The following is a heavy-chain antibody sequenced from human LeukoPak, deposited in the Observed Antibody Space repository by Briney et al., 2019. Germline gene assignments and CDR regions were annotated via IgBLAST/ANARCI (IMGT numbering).Heavy chain of an antibody. D-gene: IGHD3-3*01. J-gene: IGHJ4*02. V-gene: IGHV4-38-2*01. CDR3: ASTLRFLPYRRFDY. Sequence: SETLSLTCAVSGYSISSGYYWGWIRQPPGKGLEWIGSIYHSGSTYYNPSLKSRVTISGDTSKNQFFLRLSSVTAADTAVYYCASTLRFLPYRRFDYWGQGTLVTVAS. CDR2: IYHSGST. CDR1: GYSISSGYY.